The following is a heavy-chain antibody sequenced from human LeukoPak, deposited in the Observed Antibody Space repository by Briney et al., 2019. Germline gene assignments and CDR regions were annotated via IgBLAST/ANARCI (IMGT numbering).Heavy chain of an antibody. CDR1: GFTFSSYG. V-gene: IGHV3-23*01. J-gene: IGHJ5*02. Sequence: GGTLRLSCAASGFTFSSYGMSWVRQAPGKGLEWVSAISGSGGSTYYADSVKGRFTISRDNSKNTLHLQMNSLRAEDTAVYYCARDLGQYYDTSDNWFDPWGQGTLVTVSS. CDR2: ISGSGGST. CDR3: ARDLGQYYDTSDNWFDP. D-gene: IGHD3-22*01.